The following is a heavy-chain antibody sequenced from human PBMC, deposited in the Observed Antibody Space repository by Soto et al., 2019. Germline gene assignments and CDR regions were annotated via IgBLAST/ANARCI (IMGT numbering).Heavy chain of an antibody. CDR2: IYGNDIR. V-gene: IGHV3-53*02. Sequence: EVQLVETGGGLIQPGGSLRLSCAASGFVVTSKYMAWVRQAPGKGLEWVSVIYGNDIRHYADSVKGRFIVSKDNTENTMYLQMNSLRVEDTAVYFCARAYTWISAFDYWGQGTLVTVSS. J-gene: IGHJ4*02. CDR3: ARAYTWISAFDY. D-gene: IGHD1-20*01. CDR1: GFVVTSKY.